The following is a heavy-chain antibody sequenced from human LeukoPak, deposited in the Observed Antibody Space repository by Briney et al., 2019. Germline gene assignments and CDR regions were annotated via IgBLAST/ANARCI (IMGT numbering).Heavy chain of an antibody. J-gene: IGHJ4*02. V-gene: IGHV3-7*03. CDR3: MRDNGDYVEY. CDR1: RFTFSIYW. D-gene: IGHD4-17*01. CDR2: INQDGSEK. Sequence: GGSLRLSCAASRFTFSIYWMSWVRQAPGKGLEWVANINQDGSEKYYVDSVKGRFIISRDNSKNTLYLQMNSLRAEDTAVYYCMRDNGDYVEYWGQGTLVTVSS.